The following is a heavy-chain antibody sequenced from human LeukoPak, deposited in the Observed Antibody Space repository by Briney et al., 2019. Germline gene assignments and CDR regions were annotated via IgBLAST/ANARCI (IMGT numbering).Heavy chain of an antibody. Sequence: GASVKVSCKASGFTFTSSAMQWVRQARGQRLEWIGWIVVGSGNTNYAQKFQERVTITRDMSTSTAYTELSSLRSEDTAVYYCAAGQLVGDYYDSSGYYYYFDYWGQGTLVTVSS. V-gene: IGHV1-58*02. J-gene: IGHJ4*02. CDR2: IVVGSGNT. D-gene: IGHD3-22*01. CDR3: AAGQLVGDYYDSSGYYYYFDY. CDR1: GFTFTSSA.